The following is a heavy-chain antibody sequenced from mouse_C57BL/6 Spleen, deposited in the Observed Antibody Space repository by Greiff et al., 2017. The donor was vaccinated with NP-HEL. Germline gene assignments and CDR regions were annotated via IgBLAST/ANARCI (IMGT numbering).Heavy chain of an antibody. CDR3: ARMDYYGSSPYYAMDY. V-gene: IGHV8-8*01. Sequence: QVTLKESGPGILQPSQTLSLTCSFSGFSLSTFGMGVGWIRQPSGKGLEWLAHIWWDDDKYYNPALKSRLTISKDTSKNQVFLKIANVDTADTATYYCARMDYYGSSPYYAMDYWGQGTSVTVSS. J-gene: IGHJ4*01. CDR2: IWWDDDK. D-gene: IGHD1-1*01. CDR1: GFSLSTFGMG.